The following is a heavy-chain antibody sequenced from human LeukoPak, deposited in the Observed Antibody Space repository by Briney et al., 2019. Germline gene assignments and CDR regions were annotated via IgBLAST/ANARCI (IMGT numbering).Heavy chain of an antibody. CDR1: GYTFTSYF. Sequence: ASVKVSCKASGYTFTSYFMHWVRQAPGQGLEWMGIINPSGGSTSYTQKFQGRVTMTRATSTSTVYMELSSLRSEDTAVYYCARVELNYGMDVWGQGTTVTVSS. CDR2: INPSGGST. V-gene: IGHV1-46*01. CDR3: ARVELNYGMDV. J-gene: IGHJ6*02. D-gene: IGHD1-7*01.